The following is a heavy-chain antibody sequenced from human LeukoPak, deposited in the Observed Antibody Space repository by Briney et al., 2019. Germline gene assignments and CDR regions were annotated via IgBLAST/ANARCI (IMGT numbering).Heavy chain of an antibody. CDR3: ARVDTAMVYFDY. V-gene: IGHV3-7*03. Sequence: HPGGSLRLSCAASGFTFSSYAMSWVRQAPGKGLEWVANIKQDGSEKYYVDSVKGRFTISRDNAKNSLYLQMNSLRAEDTAVYYCARVDTAMVYFDYWGQGTLVTVSS. J-gene: IGHJ4*02. CDR2: IKQDGSEK. D-gene: IGHD5-18*01. CDR1: GFTFSSYA.